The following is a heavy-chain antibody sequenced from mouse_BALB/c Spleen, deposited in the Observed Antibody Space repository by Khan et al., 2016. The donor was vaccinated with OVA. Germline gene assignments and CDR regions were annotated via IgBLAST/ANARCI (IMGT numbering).Heavy chain of an antibody. CDR1: GYSITSDYA. D-gene: IGHD1-1*01. CDR3: ASMILYYYGSNFEEYYFDY. J-gene: IGHJ2*01. V-gene: IGHV3-2*02. Sequence: EVELVESGPGLVKPSQSLSLTCTVTGYSITSDYAWNWIRQFPGNKLEWMGYISYSGDTAYNPSLKSRISITRDTSKHQFFLQLNSVTTEDTATNYCASMILYYYGSNFEEYYFDYWGQGTTLTVSS. CDR2: ISYSGDT.